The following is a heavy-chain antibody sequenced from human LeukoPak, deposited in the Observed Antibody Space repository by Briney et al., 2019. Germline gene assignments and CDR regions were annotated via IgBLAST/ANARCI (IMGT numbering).Heavy chain of an antibody. J-gene: IGHJ5*02. D-gene: IGHD6-13*01. Sequence: GGSLRLSCAASGFTFSSYWMHWVRQAPGKGLVWVSRINSDGSSTSYADSVKGRFTISRDNAKNTLYLQMNSLRAEDTAVYYCASHSSSWYEGWFDPWGQGTLVTVSS. V-gene: IGHV3-74*01. CDR2: INSDGSST. CDR3: ASHSSSWYEGWFDP. CDR1: GFTFSSYW.